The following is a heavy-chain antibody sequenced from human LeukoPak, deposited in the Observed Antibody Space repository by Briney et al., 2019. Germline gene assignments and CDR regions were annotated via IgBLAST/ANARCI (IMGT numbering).Heavy chain of an antibody. CDR3: ARGDGRDGYKGKLDY. V-gene: IGHV4-34*01. CDR2: INHSGST. CDR1: SGSFSGYY. J-gene: IGHJ4*02. D-gene: IGHD5-24*01. Sequence: SETLSLTCAVYSGSFSGYYWSWVRQPPGKGLEWIGEINHSGSTSHNPSLKSRVTISVDTSKNQFSLKLTSVTAADTALYYCARGDGRDGYKGKLDYWGQGTLVTVSS.